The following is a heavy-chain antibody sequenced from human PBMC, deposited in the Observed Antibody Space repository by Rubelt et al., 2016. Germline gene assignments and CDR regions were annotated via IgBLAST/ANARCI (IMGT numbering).Heavy chain of an antibody. J-gene: IGHJ4*02. CDR3: ARGYCTNGVCYGCDY. CDR2: INHSGST. D-gene: IGHD2-8*01. V-gene: IGHV4-34*01. CDR1: GGSFSGYY. Sequence: QVQLQQWGAGLLKPSETLSLTCAVYGGSFSGYYWSWIRQPPGKGLEWIGEINHSGSTNYNPSLKSRVTIAVATSKNQFSLKLSSVTAADTAVYYCARGYCTNGVCYGCDYWGQGTLVTVSS.